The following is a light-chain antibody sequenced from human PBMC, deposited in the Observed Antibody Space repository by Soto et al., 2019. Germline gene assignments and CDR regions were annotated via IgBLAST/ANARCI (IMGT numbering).Light chain of an antibody. CDR2: SNT. CDR1: SSNIGSNP. Sequence: QSVLTQPPSASGTPGLRVTISCSGSSSNIGSNPVNWYQQLPGTAPKLLIYSNTQRPSGVPDRFSGSKSGTSASLAISGLQSEDEADYYCATWDDSLKGVLFGGGTKLTVL. V-gene: IGLV1-44*01. J-gene: IGLJ2*01. CDR3: ATWDDSLKGVL.